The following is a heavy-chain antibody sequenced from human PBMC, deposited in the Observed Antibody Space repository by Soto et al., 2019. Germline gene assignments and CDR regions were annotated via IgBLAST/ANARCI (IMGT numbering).Heavy chain of an antibody. Sequence: SETLSLTCAVYGGSFSDYSWTWIRQPPGKGLEWIGEINHSGSTYYNPSLKSRVTISVDTSKNQFSLKLSSVTAADTAVYYCARTSSSYLGNWFDPWGQGTLVTVSS. V-gene: IGHV4-34*01. CDR3: ARTSSSYLGNWFDP. CDR1: GGSFSDYS. CDR2: INHSGST. D-gene: IGHD6-13*01. J-gene: IGHJ5*02.